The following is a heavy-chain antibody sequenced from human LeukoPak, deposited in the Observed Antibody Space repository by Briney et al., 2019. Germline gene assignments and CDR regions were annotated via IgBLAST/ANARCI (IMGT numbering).Heavy chain of an antibody. V-gene: IGHV3-7*01. Sequence: GGSLRLSCAASGFTFSSYWMSWVRQAPGKGLEWVANLKEDGSEKYYVDSVMGRFTTSRDNAKNSLYLQMNSLRAEDTAVYYCARDSRYSSGYSHYYYDYMDVWGKGTTVTVSS. D-gene: IGHD3-22*01. CDR1: GFTFSSYW. CDR3: ARDSRYSSGYSHYYYDYMDV. CDR2: LKEDGSEK. J-gene: IGHJ6*03.